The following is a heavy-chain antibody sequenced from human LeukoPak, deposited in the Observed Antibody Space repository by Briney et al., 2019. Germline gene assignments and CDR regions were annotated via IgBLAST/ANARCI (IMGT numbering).Heavy chain of an antibody. CDR1: GASASSNSAA. CDR2: AYYRSKWYS. CDR3: ARHSTSWDPFDY. Sequence: SQTLSLTCAISGASASSNSAAWNWLRQSPSRGLEWLGSAYYRSKWYSDYAVSVKSRITINTDTSKNQFSLQLNSVTPEDTAVYYCARHSTSWDPFDYWGQGTLVTVSS. D-gene: IGHD6-13*01. V-gene: IGHV6-1*01. J-gene: IGHJ4*02.